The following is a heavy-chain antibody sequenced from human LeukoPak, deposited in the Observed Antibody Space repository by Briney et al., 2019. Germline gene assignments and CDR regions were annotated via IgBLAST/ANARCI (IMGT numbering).Heavy chain of an antibody. CDR2: ISLSSGTI. CDR3: ARDRGYCSGGSCYTYYFDY. Sequence: QSGGSLRLSCAASGFTFSSYSMNWVRQAPGKGLEWISYISLSSGTIYYAHSVKGRFPISRDNGKNSLYLQMNSLRDEDTAVYYCARDRGYCSGGSCYTYYFDYWGQGTLVTVSS. V-gene: IGHV3-48*02. J-gene: IGHJ4*02. CDR1: GFTFSSYS. D-gene: IGHD2-15*01.